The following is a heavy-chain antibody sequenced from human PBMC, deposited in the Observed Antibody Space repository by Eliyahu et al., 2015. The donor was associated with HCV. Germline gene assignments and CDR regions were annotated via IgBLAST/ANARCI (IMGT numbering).Heavy chain of an antibody. CDR1: GFSLSTSGVG. D-gene: IGHD2-2*01. CDR3: AHSPRGYCSSTSCLNWFDP. J-gene: IGHJ5*02. CDR2: IYWNDDK. V-gene: IGHV2-5*01. Sequence: QITLKESGPTLVKPTQTLTLTCTFSGFSLSTSGVGVGWIRQPPGKALEWLALIYWNDDKRYSPSLKSRLTITKDTSKNQVVLTMTNMDPVDTATYYCAHSPRGYCSSTSCLNWFDPWGQGTLVTVSS.